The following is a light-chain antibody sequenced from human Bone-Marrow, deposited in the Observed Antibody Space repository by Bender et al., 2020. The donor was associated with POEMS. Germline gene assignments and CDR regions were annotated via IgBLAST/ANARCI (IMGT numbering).Light chain of an antibody. CDR2: EVS. CDR3: CSKASPGVV. Sequence: QSALTQPASVSGSPGQSITISCTGTSSDVGSYNLVSWYQQYPGKAPKLLISEVSERPSAVSNRFSGSKSGNTASLTISGLQAEDEADYYCCSKASPGVVFGGGTKLTVL. J-gene: IGLJ2*01. CDR1: SSDVGSYNL. V-gene: IGLV2-23*02.